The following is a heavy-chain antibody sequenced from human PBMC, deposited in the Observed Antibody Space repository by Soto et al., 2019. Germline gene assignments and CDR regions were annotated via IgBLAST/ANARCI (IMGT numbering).Heavy chain of an antibody. CDR1: GYTFTNYG. CDR3: ARGVVSGTYYNQYNLFDP. D-gene: IGHD3-10*01. CDR2: INTYNGNT. Sequence: ASVKVSCKASGYTFTNYGISWVRQAPGQGLEWMGWINTYNGNTNHAQKLQGRVTMTTDTSTSTAYMELRSLRSDDTAVYYCARGVVSGTYYNQYNLFDPWGKGTLVTVSS. V-gene: IGHV1-18*01. J-gene: IGHJ5*02.